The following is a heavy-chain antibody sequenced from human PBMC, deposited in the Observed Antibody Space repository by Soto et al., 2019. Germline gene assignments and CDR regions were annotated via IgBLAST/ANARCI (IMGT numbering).Heavy chain of an antibody. D-gene: IGHD2-2*01. CDR2: INAGNGNT. V-gene: IGHV1-3*01. J-gene: IGHJ6*02. CDR3: ARGVENIVVVLDVFGYYGMDV. Sequence: QVPLVQSGAEVKKPGASVKVSCKASGYSFTSYAIYWVRQAPGQRLEWMGWINAGNGNTKYSQKLQGRVTFTGDTSASTAHMELSSLRSEDTAVYFCARGVENIVVVLDVFGYYGMDVWGQATTVTVSS. CDR1: GYSFTSYA.